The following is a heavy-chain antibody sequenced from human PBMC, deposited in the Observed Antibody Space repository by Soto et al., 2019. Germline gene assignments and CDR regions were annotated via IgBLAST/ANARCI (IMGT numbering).Heavy chain of an antibody. CDR1: GFTFSSYA. CDR2: ISGSGGST. V-gene: IGHV3-23*01. CDR3: AKKPYGGTFDY. D-gene: IGHD4-17*01. Sequence: EVQLLESGGGLVQPGGSLRLSCAASGFTFSSYAMSWVRQAPGKGLEWVSAISGSGGSTYYADSVKGRFTTSSDNSKNTMDLQMNSLRVEDTAVDYCAKKPYGGTFDYWGQGTLVTVSS. J-gene: IGHJ4*02.